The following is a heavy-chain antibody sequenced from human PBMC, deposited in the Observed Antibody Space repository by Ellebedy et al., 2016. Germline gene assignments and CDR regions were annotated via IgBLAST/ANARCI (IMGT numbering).Heavy chain of an antibody. CDR3: ARDSVISWFGELSPLDY. CDR2: ISYDGSNK. D-gene: IGHD3-10*01. CDR1: GGTFSSYA. J-gene: IGHJ4*02. V-gene: IGHV3-30-3*01. Sequence: SCXASGGTFSSYAMHWVRQAPGKGLEWVAVISYDGSNKYYADSVKGRFTISRDNSKNTLYLQMNSLRAEDTAVYYCARDSVISWFGELSPLDYWGQGTLVTVSS.